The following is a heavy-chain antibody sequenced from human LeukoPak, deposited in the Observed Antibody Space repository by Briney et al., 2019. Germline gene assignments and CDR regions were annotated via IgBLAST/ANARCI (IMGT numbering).Heavy chain of an antibody. CDR1: GGTSSRYA. CDR2: IIPFFGSA. J-gene: IGHJ4*02. D-gene: IGHD2-15*01. V-gene: IGHV1-69*05. Sequence: SVKVSCKASGGTSSRYAMNWVRQAPGQGLEWMGGIIPFFGSANYAQKFRGRLTITTDESTFTSYMELSSLRYEDTAVYYCARGRDQTNTGYCDHWGQGTLVTVSS. CDR3: ARGRDQTNTGYCDH.